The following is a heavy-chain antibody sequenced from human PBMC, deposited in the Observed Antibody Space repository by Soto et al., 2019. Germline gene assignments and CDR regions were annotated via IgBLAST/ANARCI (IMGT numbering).Heavy chain of an antibody. V-gene: IGHV1-8*01. CDR2: MNPNSGNT. D-gene: IGHD6-13*01. J-gene: IGHJ3*02. CDR1: GYTFTSYD. CDR3: ARRGVEAAGTLTDFDI. Sequence: GASVKVSCKASGYTFTSYDINWVRQATGQGLEWMGWMNPNSGNTGYAQKFQGRVTMTRNTSISTAYMELSSLRSEDTAVYYCARRGVEAAGTLTDFDIWGQGTMVTVSS.